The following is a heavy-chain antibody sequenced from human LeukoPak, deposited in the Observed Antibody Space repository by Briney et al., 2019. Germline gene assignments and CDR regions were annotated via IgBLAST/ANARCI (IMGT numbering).Heavy chain of an antibody. J-gene: IGHJ4*02. CDR3: ARASGDTVDTTTMGSY. CDR2: ISSSSAYI. D-gene: IGHD5-18*01. CDR1: GFTFSAYS. V-gene: IGHV3-21*01. Sequence: GGSLRLSCAASGFTFSAYSMNWVRQAPGKGLEWVSSISSSSAYIYYADSVKGRFTISRDNAKNSLYLQMNSLRAEDTAVYYCARASGDTVDTTTMGSYWGQGTLVTVSS.